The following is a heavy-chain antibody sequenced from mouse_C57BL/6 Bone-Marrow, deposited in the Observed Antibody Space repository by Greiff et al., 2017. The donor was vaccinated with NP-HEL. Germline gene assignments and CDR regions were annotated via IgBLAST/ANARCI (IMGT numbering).Heavy chain of an antibody. D-gene: IGHD2-5*01. V-gene: IGHV5-12*01. CDR1: GFTFSDYY. CDR3: ARHDYSNYVDWFAY. Sequence: VQLKESGGGLVQPGGSLKLSCAASGFTFSDYYMYWVRQTPEKRLEWVAYISNGGGSTYYPDTVKGRFTISRDNAKNTLYLQMSRLKSEDTAMYYCARHDYSNYVDWFAYWGQGTLVTVSA. J-gene: IGHJ3*01. CDR2: ISNGGGST.